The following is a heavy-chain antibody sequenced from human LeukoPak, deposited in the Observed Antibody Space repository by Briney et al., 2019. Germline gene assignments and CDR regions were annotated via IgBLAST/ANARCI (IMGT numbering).Heavy chain of an antibody. CDR2: IKSKTDGGTT. CDR3: ARELKIGAPGTVGFDI. D-gene: IGHD6-13*01. CDR1: GFTFSNAW. J-gene: IGHJ3*02. V-gene: IGHV3-15*01. Sequence: GGSLRLSCAASGFTFSNAWMSWVRQAPGKGLEWVGRIKSKTDGGTTDYAAPVKGRFTISRDDSKNTLYLQMNSLKTEDTAVYYCARELKIGAPGTVGFDIWGQGTMVTVSS.